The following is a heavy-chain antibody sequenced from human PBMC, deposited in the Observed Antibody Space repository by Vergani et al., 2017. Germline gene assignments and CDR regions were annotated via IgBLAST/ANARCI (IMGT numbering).Heavy chain of an antibody. Sequence: EVQLLESGGRLKQPGGSVRLSCAASGFTFSTYAMHWVRQAPGKGLEWVSALTGGGGSTYYADSFKGCFIISRDNSRDTLYLQMNSLRPEDTSTYYCVNDAGSDENVFDSWGQGTLVTVSS. V-gene: IGHV3-23*01. CDR2: LTGGGGST. CDR3: VNDAGSDENVFDS. D-gene: IGHD1-26*01. CDR1: GFTFSTYA. J-gene: IGHJ4*02.